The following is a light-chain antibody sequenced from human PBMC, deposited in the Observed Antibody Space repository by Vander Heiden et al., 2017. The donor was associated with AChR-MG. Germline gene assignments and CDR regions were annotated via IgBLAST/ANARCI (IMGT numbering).Light chain of an antibody. V-gene: IGLV6-57*04. CDR3: QSYDSSNLWV. J-gene: IGLJ3*02. CDR2: EDN. CDR1: RGSIASNY. Sequence: FMLTQPHSVSESPGKTITISCTRSRGSIASNYVQWYRQRPGSAPTTVIFEDNRRPSGVPDRVSASIDISSNSASLIISGLKTEDEADYYCQSYDSSNLWVFGGGTKVTVL.